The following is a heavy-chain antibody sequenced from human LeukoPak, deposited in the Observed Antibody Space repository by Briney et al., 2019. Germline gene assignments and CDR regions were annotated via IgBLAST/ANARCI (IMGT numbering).Heavy chain of an antibody. V-gene: IGHV4-30-4*08. CDR1: GGSISSGDNY. Sequence: SETLSLTCTVSGGSISSGDNYWSWIRQPPGKGLEWIGYIYYSGSTYYNPSLKSRVTISVDTSKNQFSLKLSSVTAADTAVYYCARGEEVLENAFDIWGQGTMVTVSS. J-gene: IGHJ3*02. CDR2: IYYSGST. CDR3: ARGEEVLENAFDI. D-gene: IGHD4/OR15-4a*01.